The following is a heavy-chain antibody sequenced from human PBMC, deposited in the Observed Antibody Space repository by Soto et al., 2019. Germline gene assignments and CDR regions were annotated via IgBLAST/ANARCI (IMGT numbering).Heavy chain of an antibody. CDR2: VEVENDDR. CDR1: GITFSDLH. CDR3: AAVRASLGSLSFDY. D-gene: IGHD1-26*01. Sequence: EVLLQQSGAEAREPGGVVKMSCAVSGITFSDLHMHWVKQAPGKGLEWVGLVEVENDDRLYAEKYRCRLNINTDTSRHTSYMELTSLTSDDTAIYVCAAVRASLGSLSFDYWGQGTTVTVSA. J-gene: IGHJ4*02. V-gene: IGHV1-69-2*01.